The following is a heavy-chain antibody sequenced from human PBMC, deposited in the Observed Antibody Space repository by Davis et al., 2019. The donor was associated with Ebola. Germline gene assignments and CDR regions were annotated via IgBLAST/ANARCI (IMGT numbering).Heavy chain of an antibody. J-gene: IGHJ6*02. CDR2: IYYSGST. D-gene: IGHD3-10*01. V-gene: IGHV4-59*08. CDR1: GGSISSYY. Sequence: SETLSLTCTVSGGSISSYYWSWIRQPPGKGLEWIGYIYYSGSTNYNPSLKSRVTISVDTSKNQFPLKLSSVTAADTAVYYCARGRYYGSGSYQGAPNYYYGMDVWGQGTTVTVSS. CDR3: ARGRYYGSGSYQGAPNYYYGMDV.